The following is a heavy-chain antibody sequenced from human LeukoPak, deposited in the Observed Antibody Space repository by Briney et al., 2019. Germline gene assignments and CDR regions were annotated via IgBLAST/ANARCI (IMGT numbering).Heavy chain of an antibody. J-gene: IGHJ6*02. CDR2: INHSGST. Sequence: SETLSLTCAVYGGSFSGYYWSWIRQPPGKGLEWIGEINHSGSTNYNPSLKSRVTISVDTSKNQFSLKLSSVTAEDTAVYYCARGRRGYSYGNRLYYYYYGMDVWGQGTTVTVSS. D-gene: IGHD5-18*01. CDR3: ARGRRGYSYGNRLYYYYYGMDV. CDR1: GGSFSGYY. V-gene: IGHV4-34*01.